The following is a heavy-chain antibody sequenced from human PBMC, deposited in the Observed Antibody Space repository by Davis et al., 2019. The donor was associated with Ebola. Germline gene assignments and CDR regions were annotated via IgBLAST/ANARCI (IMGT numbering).Heavy chain of an antibody. CDR3: ARKDFGDYAYSDY. CDR2: ISYDGSNK. D-gene: IGHD4-17*01. J-gene: IGHJ4*02. CDR1: GFTFSSYG. Sequence: GESLKISCAASGFTFSSYGMHWVRQAPGKGLEWVAVISYDGSNKYYADSVKGRFTISRDNSKNTLYLQMNSLRAEDTAVYYCARKDFGDYAYSDYWGQGTLVTVSS. V-gene: IGHV3-30*03.